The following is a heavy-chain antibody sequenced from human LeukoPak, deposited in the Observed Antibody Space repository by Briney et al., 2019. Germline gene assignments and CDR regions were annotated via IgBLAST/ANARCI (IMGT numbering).Heavy chain of an antibody. CDR1: GGSISSSTYY. J-gene: IGHJ4*02. CDR3: ARRDWGQYYFDY. CDR2: VYYSGST. V-gene: IGHV4-39*01. Sequence: PSETLSLTCTVSGGSISSSTYYWGWIRQTPGKGLEWIGSVYYSGSTYYNPSLKSRVTISVDASKNQFSLKLSSVTAADTAVYYCARRDWGQYYFDYWSQGTLVTVSS. D-gene: IGHD7-27*01.